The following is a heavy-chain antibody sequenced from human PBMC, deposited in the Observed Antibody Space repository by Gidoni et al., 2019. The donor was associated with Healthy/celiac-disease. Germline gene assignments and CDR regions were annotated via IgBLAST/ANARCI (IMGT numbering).Heavy chain of an antibody. J-gene: IGHJ4*02. Sequence: QVQLVESGGGVVQPGRSLRLSCAASGFTFSSYGMHWVRQAPGKGLEWGAVIANDGSNKYYADSVKGRFTISRDNSKNTLYRQMNSLRAEETAVYYCAKSGVYYYDSSGPDVHWGQGTLVTVSS. CDR3: AKSGVYYYDSSGPDVH. V-gene: IGHV3-30*18. D-gene: IGHD3-22*01. CDR2: IANDGSNK. CDR1: GFTFSSYG.